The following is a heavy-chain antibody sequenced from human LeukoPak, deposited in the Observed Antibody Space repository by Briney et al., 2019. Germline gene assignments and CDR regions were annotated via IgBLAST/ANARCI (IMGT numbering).Heavy chain of an antibody. V-gene: IGHV3-23*01. CDR2: ISDSGVNT. D-gene: IGHD6-6*01. Sequence: GRSLRLSCAASEFTFSNYGMNWVRQAPGKGLEWVSSISDSGVNTYYADSVKGRFTVSRDNSRNTLYLQMNSLRADDTAIYYCAKRIQYSSSSAYFDYWGQGTLVTVSS. CDR3: AKRIQYSSSSAYFDY. CDR1: EFTFSNYG. J-gene: IGHJ4*02.